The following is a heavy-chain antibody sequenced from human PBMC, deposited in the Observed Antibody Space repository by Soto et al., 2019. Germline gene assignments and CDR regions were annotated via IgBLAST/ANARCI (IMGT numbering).Heavy chain of an antibody. V-gene: IGHV1-18*01. CDR2: VNTYNGNP. CDR1: GYTFTNYA. Sequence: QVQLVQSGGELKKPGASVKVSCKASGYTFTNYAISWVRQATGRGLEWMGWVNTYNGNPNYAQIFQGRVTMTTDTSTGPAYMELRSLKSDDSAIYYCARDSQYSTSWQRFDSWGQGTLVTVSS. J-gene: IGHJ4*02. D-gene: IGHD6-13*01. CDR3: ARDSQYSTSWQRFDS.